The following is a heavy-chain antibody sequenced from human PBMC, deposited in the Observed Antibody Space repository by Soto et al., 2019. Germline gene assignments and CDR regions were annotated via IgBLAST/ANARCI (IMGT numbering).Heavy chain of an antibody. CDR2: IKQDGSEK. V-gene: IGHV3-7*05. CDR1: GFTFSSYW. Sequence: GGSLRLSCAASGFTFSSYWMSWVRQAPGKGLEWVANIKQDGSEKYYVDSVKGRFTISRDNAKNSLYLHMNSLRAEDTAVYYCARFWSGYYTGIYPFYYFDYWGQGTLVTVSS. D-gene: IGHD3-3*01. J-gene: IGHJ4*02. CDR3: ARFWSGYYTGIYPFYYFDY.